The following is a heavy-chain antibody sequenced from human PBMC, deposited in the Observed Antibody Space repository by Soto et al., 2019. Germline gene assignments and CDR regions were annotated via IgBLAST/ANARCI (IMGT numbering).Heavy chain of an antibody. CDR3: ASYYYDSNDAFDI. CDR2: IIPILGIA. CDR1: GGTFSSYT. V-gene: IGHV1-69*02. J-gene: IGHJ3*02. D-gene: IGHD3-22*01. Sequence: QVQLVQSGAEVKKPGSSVKVSCKASGGTFSSYTISWVRQAPGQGLEWMGRIIPILGIANYAQKFQGRVTITAAKATSTAYMELSSLRSEDTAVYYCASYYYDSNDAFDIWGQGTMVTVSS.